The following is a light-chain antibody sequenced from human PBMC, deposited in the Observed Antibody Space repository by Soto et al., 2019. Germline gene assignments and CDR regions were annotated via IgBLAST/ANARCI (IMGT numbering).Light chain of an antibody. CDR1: DSDIGDNNY. CDR3: ATWDLTLSAGVL. CDR2: DDH. J-gene: IGLJ2*01. V-gene: IGLV1-51*01. Sequence: QSALTQPASVSGSPGQSITISCTGTDSDIGDNNYVSWYQQLPATAPKLLIYDDHQRPSGIPDRFSASKSGTSATLDITGLQPADEADYYCATWDLTLSAGVLFGGGTKLTVL.